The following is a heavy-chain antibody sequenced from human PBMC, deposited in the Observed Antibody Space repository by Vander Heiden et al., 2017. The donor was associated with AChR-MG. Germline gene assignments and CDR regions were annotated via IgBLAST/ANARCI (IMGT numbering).Heavy chain of an antibody. D-gene: IGHD3-10*01. CDR2: ISAYNGNT. CDR3: ARDYGSGGYYARLDP. CDR1: GYTFTGYG. Sequence: VQLVQSGAEGKKPGATVKVSGKASGYTFTGYGISWVRQAPGKGLEWMGWISAYNGNTNYAQKLQGRVTMTTDTSTSTAYMELRSLRSDDTAVYYCARDYGSGGYYARLDPWGQGTLVTVSS. J-gene: IGHJ5*02. V-gene: IGHV1-18*01.